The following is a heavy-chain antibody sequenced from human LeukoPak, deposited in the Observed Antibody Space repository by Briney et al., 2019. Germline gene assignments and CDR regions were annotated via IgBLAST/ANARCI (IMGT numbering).Heavy chain of an antibody. Sequence: SETLSLTCAVYGGSFSGYYWSWIRQPPGKGLEWIGEINHSGSTNYNPSLKGRVTISVDTSKNQFSLKLSSVTAADTAVYYCAIAMTGYYDFWYWGQGTLVTVSS. V-gene: IGHV4-34*01. CDR2: INHSGST. CDR1: GGSFSGYY. D-gene: IGHD3-3*01. CDR3: AIAMTGYYDFWY. J-gene: IGHJ4*02.